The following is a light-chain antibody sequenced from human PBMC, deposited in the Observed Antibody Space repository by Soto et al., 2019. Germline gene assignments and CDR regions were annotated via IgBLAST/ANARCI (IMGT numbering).Light chain of an antibody. CDR2: GAS. J-gene: IGKJ1*01. Sequence: EIVMTQSPATLSVSPGERATLSCRASQSVSSNLAWYQQKPGQAPRLLIYGASTRATVIPAGFSGSGSGTEFTLTISSLQSEYCAVYYCQQYHSWPPTFGQGTKVEIK. CDR3: QQYHSWPPT. V-gene: IGKV3-15*01. CDR1: QSVSSN.